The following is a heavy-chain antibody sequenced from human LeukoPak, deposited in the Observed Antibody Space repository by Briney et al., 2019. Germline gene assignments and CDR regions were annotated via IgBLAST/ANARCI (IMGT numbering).Heavy chain of an antibody. CDR2: INWNGGST. Sequence: GGSMRLYCAASGFTFDAYGMSWVRQTPGKGLEWVSGINWNGGSTGYADSVKGRFTISRDNAKNSLYLQMNSLRAEDTALYHCARGKYSSSWDDAFDIWGQGTMVTVSS. J-gene: IGHJ3*02. CDR3: ARGKYSSSWDDAFDI. D-gene: IGHD6-13*01. V-gene: IGHV3-20*01. CDR1: GFTFDAYG.